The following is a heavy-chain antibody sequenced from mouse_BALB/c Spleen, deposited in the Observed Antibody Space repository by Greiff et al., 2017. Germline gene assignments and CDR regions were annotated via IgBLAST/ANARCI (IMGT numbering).Heavy chain of an antibody. D-gene: IGHD4-1*01. CDR2: ISDGGSYT. Sequence: EVQRVESGGGLVTPGGSLKLSCAASGFTFSDYYMYWVRQTPEKRLEWVATISDGGSYTYYPDSVKGRFTISRDNAKNNLYLQMSSLKSEDTAMYYCARPGTGAMDYWGQGTSVTVSS. CDR1: GFTFSDYY. J-gene: IGHJ4*01. CDR3: ARPGTGAMDY. V-gene: IGHV5-4*02.